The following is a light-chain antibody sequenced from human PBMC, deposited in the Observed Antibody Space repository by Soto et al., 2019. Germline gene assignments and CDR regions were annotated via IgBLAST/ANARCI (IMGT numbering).Light chain of an antibody. CDR3: QQRSNWPGT. Sequence: IVLTQSPATLSLSPGKRATLSGRASQSVSSYLAWYQQKPGQAPRLLIYNASNRATGIPARFSGSGSGTDFSLTISSLEPEDFAVYYCQQRSNWPGTFGQGTKVDIK. V-gene: IGKV3-11*01. J-gene: IGKJ1*01. CDR1: QSVSSY. CDR2: NAS.